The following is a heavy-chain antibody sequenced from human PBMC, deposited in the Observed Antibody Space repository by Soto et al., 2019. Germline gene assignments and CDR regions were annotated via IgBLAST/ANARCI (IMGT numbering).Heavy chain of an antibody. CDR2: INSDGSST. J-gene: IGHJ6*04. CDR1: GFTLSSYW. CDR3: ARLGYCSGGSCCHYYSGMTV. Sequence: GGSLRLSCAASGFTLSSYWMHWVRQAPGKGLVWVSRINSDGSSTTYADSVKGRFTISRDNAKNTLYLQMISLRAEDTAVYYCARLGYCSGGSCCHYYSGMTVWGKG. D-gene: IGHD2-15*01. V-gene: IGHV3-74*01.